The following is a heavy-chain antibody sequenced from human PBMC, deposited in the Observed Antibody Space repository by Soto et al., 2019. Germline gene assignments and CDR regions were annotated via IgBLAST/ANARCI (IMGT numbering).Heavy chain of an antibody. CDR1: GYTFTSYA. J-gene: IGHJ4*02. CDR3: ARDQGAAVAGYYYFDY. Sequence: ASVKVSCKASGYTFTSYAMHWVRQAPGQRLEWMGWINAGNGNTKYSQKFQGRVTITRDTSASTAYMELSSLRSEDTAVYYCARDQGAAVAGYYYFDYWGQGTLVTVSS. CDR2: INAGNGNT. V-gene: IGHV1-3*01. D-gene: IGHD6-19*01.